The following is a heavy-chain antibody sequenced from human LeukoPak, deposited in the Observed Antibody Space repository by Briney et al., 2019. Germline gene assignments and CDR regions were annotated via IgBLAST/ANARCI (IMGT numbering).Heavy chain of an antibody. CDR3: AIMHPYYDGSGYWVQ. D-gene: IGHD3-22*01. V-gene: IGHV3-23*01. Sequence: GESLRPSCAASGFTFSSYAMSWARQPPGKGLGWVSGISTSGGSSSYADSVKGRFTISRDNPRNTLYMQMNSLRAEDTALYYCAIMHPYYDGSGYWVQWGQGTLVTVSS. CDR2: ISTSGGSS. CDR1: GFTFSSYA. J-gene: IGHJ4*02.